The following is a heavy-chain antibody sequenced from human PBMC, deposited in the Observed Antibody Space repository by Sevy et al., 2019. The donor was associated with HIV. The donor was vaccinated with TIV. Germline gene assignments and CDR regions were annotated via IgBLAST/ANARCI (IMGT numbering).Heavy chain of an antibody. V-gene: IGHV3-21*01. CDR2: ISSSSSYI. Sequence: GGSLRLSCAASGFTLSTYSMNWVRQAPGKGLEWVSSISSSSSYIYYADSVKGRFPISRDNAKNSLYLQMNSLRAEDTAVYYCVRDGGCSSTSCLLYFDYWGQGTLVTVSS. CDR1: GFTLSTYS. CDR3: VRDGGCSSTSCLLYFDY. J-gene: IGHJ4*02. D-gene: IGHD2-2*01.